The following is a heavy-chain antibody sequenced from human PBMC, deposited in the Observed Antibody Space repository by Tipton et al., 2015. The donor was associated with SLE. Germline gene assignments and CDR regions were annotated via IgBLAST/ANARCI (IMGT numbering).Heavy chain of an antibody. CDR1: GVTFSSHW. V-gene: IGHV3-74*01. D-gene: IGHD1-1*01. Sequence: SGVTFSSHWMHWVRQAPGKGLEWVARINSDGSSTRYADSVKGRFTFSRDTAKNTLYLEMNNLRAEDTAVYYCARASTSLFDYWGQGTLVAVSA. CDR2: INSDGSST. J-gene: IGHJ4*02. CDR3: ARASTSLFDY.